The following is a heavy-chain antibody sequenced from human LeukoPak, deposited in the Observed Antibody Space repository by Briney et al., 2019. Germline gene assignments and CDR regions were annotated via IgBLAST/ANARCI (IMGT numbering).Heavy chain of an antibody. D-gene: IGHD2-15*01. CDR2: IYYSGST. CDR3: AGSIVVVVAATPGWFDP. J-gene: IGHJ5*02. CDR1: GGSFRSCSYY. V-gene: IGHV4-39*01. Sequence: PSETLSLTYTVCGGSFRSCSYYWGWIRQPQGKGLEWIGSIYYSGSTYYNPSLKSRVTISVDTSKNQFSLKLSSVTAADTAVYYSAGSIVVVVAATPGWFDPRGQGTMVTVSS.